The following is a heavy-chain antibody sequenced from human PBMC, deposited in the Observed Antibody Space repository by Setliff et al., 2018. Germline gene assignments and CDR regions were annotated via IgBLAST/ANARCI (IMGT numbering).Heavy chain of an antibody. CDR2: IYPDDSDT. V-gene: IGHV5-51*01. CDR3: ARRRRFDSGGPRSPWYFDL. Sequence: GEYLKISCQAPGYNFLDYWIGWVRQMPGKGLEWMGIIYPDDSDTRYSPSVQGPFTISADKSISTAYLQWSSLKASDTAFYYCARRRRFDSGGPRSPWYFDLWGRGTLVTVSS. J-gene: IGHJ2*01. CDR1: GYNFLDYW. D-gene: IGHD3-22*01.